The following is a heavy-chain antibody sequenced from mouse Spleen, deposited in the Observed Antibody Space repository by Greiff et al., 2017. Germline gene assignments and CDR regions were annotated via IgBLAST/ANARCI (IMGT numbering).Heavy chain of an antibody. CDR3: ARDYDYSWFAY. Sequence: QVQLQQSGPELVKPGASVKLSCKASGYTFTSYDIHWVKQRPGQGLEWIGWIYPRDGSTKYNEKFKGKATLTVDTSSSTAYMELHSLTSEDSAVYFCARDYDYSWFAYWGQGTLVTVSA. V-gene: IGHV1-85*01. J-gene: IGHJ3*01. CDR1: GYTFTSYD. CDR2: IYPRDGST. D-gene: IGHD2-4*01.